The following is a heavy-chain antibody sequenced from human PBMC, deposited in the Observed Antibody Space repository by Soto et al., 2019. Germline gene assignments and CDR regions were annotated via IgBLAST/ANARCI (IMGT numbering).Heavy chain of an antibody. J-gene: IGHJ6*02. V-gene: IGHV1-46*01. D-gene: IGHD6-6*01. CDR2: INPSGGST. CDR1: GYTFTSYY. Sequence: ASVKVSCKASGYTFTSYYMHWVRQAPGQGLEWMGIINPSGGSTSYAQKFQGRVTMTRDTSTSTVYMELSSLRSEDTAVYYCARDRGKAARGKYYYGMDVWGQGTTVTLSS. CDR3: ARDRGKAARGKYYYGMDV.